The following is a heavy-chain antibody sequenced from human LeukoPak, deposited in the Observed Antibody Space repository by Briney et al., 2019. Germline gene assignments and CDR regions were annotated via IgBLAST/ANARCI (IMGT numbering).Heavy chain of an antibody. CDR3: ARFNNWFDP. CDR1: GYTFSSYW. Sequence: GESLKISCKGSGYTFSSYWIGWVRQMPGKGLEWMGIIYPGDSNTRYSPSFQGQVTISADKSINTAYLQWSSLKASDTAMYYCARFNNWFDPWAREPWSPSPQ. CDR2: IYPGDSNT. J-gene: IGHJ5*02. V-gene: IGHV5-51*01.